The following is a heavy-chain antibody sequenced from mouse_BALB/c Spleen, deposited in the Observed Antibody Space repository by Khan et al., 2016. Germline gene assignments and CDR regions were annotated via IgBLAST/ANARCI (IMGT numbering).Heavy chain of an antibody. J-gene: IGHJ1*01. D-gene: IGHD1-1*01. V-gene: IGHV9-3-1*01. Sequence: QLVQSGPELKKPGKTVKISCKASGYTVTNYGMNWVKQAPGKGLKWMGWINTYSGESTYADDFKGRFAFSLETSANTAYLQINNLKNEDTATYYCARYRYYYGSSRYFDVWGAGTTVTVSS. CDR1: GYTVTNYG. CDR3: ARYRYYYGSSRYFDV. CDR2: INTYSGES.